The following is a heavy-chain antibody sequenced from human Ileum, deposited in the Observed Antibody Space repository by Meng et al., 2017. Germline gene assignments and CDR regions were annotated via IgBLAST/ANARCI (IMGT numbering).Heavy chain of an antibody. CDR2: INAGNGNT. CDR1: GYTFTNYA. D-gene: IGHD5-18*01. V-gene: IGHV1-3*01. CDR3: ARDSNVDTAMLDAFDI. J-gene: IGHJ3*02. Sequence: ASVKVSCKASGYTFTNYAMHWVRQAPGQRLEWMGWINAGNGNTKYSQKFQGRVTITSNTSATTAYMEVSSLRSEDTAVYYCARDSNVDTAMLDAFDIWGQGTMVTVXS.